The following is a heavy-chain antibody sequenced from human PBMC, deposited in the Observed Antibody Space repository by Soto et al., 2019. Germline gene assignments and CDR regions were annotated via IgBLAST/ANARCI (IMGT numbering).Heavy chain of an antibody. V-gene: IGHV3-30*18. J-gene: IGHJ4*02. CDR2: ISYDGTNK. D-gene: IGHD3-22*01. CDR1: GLTFSSYG. CDR3: AKDFFPDYDSSGYYLPLDY. Sequence: GGSLRLSTEASGLTFSSYGIYWVRQAPGKGLEWVAVISYDGTNKYYAQSVKGRFTISIDNSKNTLYLQMNSLSAEDTAVYYCAKDFFPDYDSSGYYLPLDYWGQGTLVTVSS.